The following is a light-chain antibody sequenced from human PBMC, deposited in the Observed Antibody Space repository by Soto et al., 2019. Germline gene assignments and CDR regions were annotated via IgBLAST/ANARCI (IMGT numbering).Light chain of an antibody. CDR3: QQSYSTSIT. Sequence: DIQMTQSPSSLSASVGDRVTITCRASQSISSYLNWYQQKPGKAPKLLIYAASSLQSGVPSRFSGSGSGTDFTLTISSLQHDDFATYYCQQSYSTSITFGQGTRLEI. J-gene: IGKJ5*01. CDR1: QSISSY. CDR2: AAS. V-gene: IGKV1-39*01.